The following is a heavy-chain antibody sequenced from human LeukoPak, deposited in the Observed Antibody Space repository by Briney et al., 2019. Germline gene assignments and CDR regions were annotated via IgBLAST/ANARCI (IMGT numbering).Heavy chain of an antibody. CDR1: GGSISSSSYY. J-gene: IGHJ3*02. CDR2: IYYSGST. V-gene: IGHV4-39*07. D-gene: IGHD4-17*01. Sequence: PSETLSLTCTVSGGSISSSSYYWGWIRQPPGKGLEWIGSIYYSGSTYYNPSLKSRVTISVDTSKNQFSLKLSSVTAADTAVYYCATRDYGDYADAFDIWGQGTMVTVSS. CDR3: ATRDYGDYADAFDI.